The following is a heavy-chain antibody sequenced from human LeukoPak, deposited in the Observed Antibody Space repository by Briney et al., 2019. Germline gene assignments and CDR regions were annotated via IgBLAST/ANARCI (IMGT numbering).Heavy chain of an antibody. CDR3: ARDHPYYYDTSGYWHDY. J-gene: IGHJ4*02. V-gene: IGHV3-7*01. CDR1: GFTFSTYW. Sequence: GRSLRLSCAASGFTFSTYWMTWVRQAPGKGLEWVANIKQDGSDKYYVDSVEGRFTISRDNAKNSLYLQMNSLRAEDTAVYFCARDHPYYYDTSGYWHDYWGQGTLVTVSS. CDR2: IKQDGSDK. D-gene: IGHD3-22*01.